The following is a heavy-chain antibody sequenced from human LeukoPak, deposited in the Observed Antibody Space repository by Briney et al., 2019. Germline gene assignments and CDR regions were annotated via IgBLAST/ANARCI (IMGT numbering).Heavy chain of an antibody. CDR2: ISYDGSNK. V-gene: IGHV3-30*18. CDR1: GFTFSSHG. J-gene: IGHJ4*02. CDR3: AKDRPANQVDY. Sequence: PGGSLRLSCAASGFTFSSHGMHWVRQAPGKGLEWVTVISYDGSNKYYADSVKGRFTISRDNSKNTLYLQMNSLRAEDTAVYYCAKDRPANQVDYWGQGTLVTVSS. D-gene: IGHD6-6*01.